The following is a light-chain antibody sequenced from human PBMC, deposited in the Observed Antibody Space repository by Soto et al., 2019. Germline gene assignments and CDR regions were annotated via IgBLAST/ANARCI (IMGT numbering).Light chain of an antibody. V-gene: IGKV3-20*01. Sequence: EIVLTQSPGTLSLSPGERATLSCRASQSVSSYLAWYQQKPGQAPRLLIYGASTRATGIPDRFSGSGSGTDLTLTISGVEPEDLGVYYCQQYDSSPFTFGGGTKVEI. J-gene: IGKJ4*01. CDR1: QSVSSY. CDR2: GAS. CDR3: QQYDSSPFT.